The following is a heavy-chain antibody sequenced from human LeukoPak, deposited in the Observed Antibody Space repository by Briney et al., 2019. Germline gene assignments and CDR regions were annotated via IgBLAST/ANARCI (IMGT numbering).Heavy chain of an antibody. J-gene: IGHJ3*02. CDR1: GYTFTTYG. CDR3: ARDGPETGIAVAGSI. V-gene: IGHV1-18*01. CDR2: ISAYNGNT. Sequence: GASVKVSCKASGYTFTTYGISWVRQAPGQGLEWMGWISAYNGNTNYAQKLQGRVTMTTDTSTSTAYMELRSLRSDDTAVYYCARDGPETGIAVAGSIWGQGTMVTVSS. D-gene: IGHD6-19*01.